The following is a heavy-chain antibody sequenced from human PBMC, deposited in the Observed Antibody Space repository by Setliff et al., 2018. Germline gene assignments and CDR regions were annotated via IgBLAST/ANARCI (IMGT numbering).Heavy chain of an antibody. V-gene: IGHV3-7*01. CDR3: VRDDADNYDAFDN. Sequence: GGSLRLSCVVSGFSFSRHWMSWVRQAPGKGLEWVADIKQDGSTKYYLDSVKGRLTISRDNAKRSLYLQMNGLRADDTGVYYCVRDDADNYDAFDNWGQGTLVT. CDR2: IKQDGSTK. CDR1: GFSFSRHW. J-gene: IGHJ3*02. D-gene: IGHD3-22*01.